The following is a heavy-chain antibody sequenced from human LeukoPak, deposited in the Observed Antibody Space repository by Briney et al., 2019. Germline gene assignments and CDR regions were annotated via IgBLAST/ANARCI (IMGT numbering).Heavy chain of an antibody. CDR3: ARDRYSSGWYGFDY. V-gene: IGHV4-30-4*01. CDR1: GGSISSGDYY. D-gene: IGHD6-19*01. Sequence: KPSETLSLTCTVSGGSISSGDYYWSWIRQPPGKGLQWIGYIYYSGSTYYNPSLKSRVTISVDTSKNQFSLKLSFVTAADTAVYYCARDRYSSGWYGFDYWGQGTLVTVSS. J-gene: IGHJ4*02. CDR2: IYYSGST.